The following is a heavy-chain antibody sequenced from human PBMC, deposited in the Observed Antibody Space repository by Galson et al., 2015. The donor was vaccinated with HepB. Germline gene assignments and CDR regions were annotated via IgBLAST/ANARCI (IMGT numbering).Heavy chain of an antibody. D-gene: IGHD3-22*01. CDR2: ISSSSSTI. V-gene: IGHV3-48*01. Sequence: SLRLSCAASGFTFSSYSMNWVRQAPGKGLEWVSYISSSSSTIYYADSVKGRFTISRDNAKNSLYLQMNSLRAEDTAVYYCARDHYYDSSGYYSRPLDYWGQGTLVTVSS. J-gene: IGHJ4*02. CDR3: ARDHYYDSSGYYSRPLDY. CDR1: GFTFSSYS.